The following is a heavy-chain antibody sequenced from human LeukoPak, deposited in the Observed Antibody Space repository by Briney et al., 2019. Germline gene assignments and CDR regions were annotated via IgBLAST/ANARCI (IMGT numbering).Heavy chain of an antibody. J-gene: IGHJ3*02. Sequence: ASVKVSCKASGYTFTSYYMHWVRQAPGQGLEWMGIINPSGGSTSYAQKFQGRVTMTRDTSTSTVYMELSSLRSDDTAVYYCASSVAAPGDAFDIWGQGTMVTVSS. CDR2: INPSGGST. D-gene: IGHD6-19*01. CDR1: GYTFTSYY. CDR3: ASSVAAPGDAFDI. V-gene: IGHV1-46*01.